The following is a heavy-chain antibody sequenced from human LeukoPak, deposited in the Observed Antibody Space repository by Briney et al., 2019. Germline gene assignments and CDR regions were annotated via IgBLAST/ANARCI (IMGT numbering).Heavy chain of an antibody. CDR3: ARESDSVVTGRRTFY. CDR1: AGSFSGYY. V-gene: IGHV4-34*01. Sequence: SETLSLTCAVYAGSFSGYYWSWIRQPPGKGLEWIGEINHSGSTNYNPSLKSRVTISVDTSKNQFSLKLSSVTAADTAVYYCARESDSVVTGRRTFYWGQGTLVTVSS. CDR2: INHSGST. J-gene: IGHJ4*02. D-gene: IGHD3-22*01.